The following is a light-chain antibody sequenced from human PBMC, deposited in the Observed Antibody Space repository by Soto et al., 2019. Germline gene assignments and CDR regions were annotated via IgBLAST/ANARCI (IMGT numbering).Light chain of an antibody. V-gene: IGLV1-47*01. CDR2: RNN. CDR3: AAWDVSLSGPV. Sequence: QSVLTQPPSASGTPGQRVTISCSGSSSNIGSNYVYWYQQLPGTAPKLLIYRNNQRPSGVPDRFSDSKSGTSASLAISGLRSEDEADYYCAAWDVSLSGPVFGGGTQLTVL. J-gene: IGLJ7*01. CDR1: SSNIGSNY.